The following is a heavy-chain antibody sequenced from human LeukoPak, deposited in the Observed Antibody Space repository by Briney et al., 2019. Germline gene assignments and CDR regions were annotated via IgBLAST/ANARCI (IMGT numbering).Heavy chain of an antibody. CDR3: ADPGGSGAQFDP. D-gene: IGHD3-10*01. V-gene: IGHV3-23*01. CDR1: GFAFSSFA. CDR2: ISGSGHNT. Sequence: GGSLRLSCAASGFAFSSFAMSWVHQAPGKGLEWVSTISGSGHNTHYADSVKGRFTISRDNSENTVYLQMNSLRAEDTAVYYCADPGGSGAQFDPWGRGTLLTVSS. J-gene: IGHJ2*01.